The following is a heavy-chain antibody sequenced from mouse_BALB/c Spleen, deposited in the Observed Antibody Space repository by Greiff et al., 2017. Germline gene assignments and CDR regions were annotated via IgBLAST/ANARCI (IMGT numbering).Heavy chain of an antibody. Sequence: VKLMESGAELVKPGASVKLSCKASGYTFTSYYMYWVKQRPGQGLEWIGEINPSNGGTNFNEKFKSKATLTVDKSSSTAYMQLSSLTSEDSAVYYCTRSGDYYGSSYYYAMDYWGQGTSVTVSS. CDR2: INPSNGGT. J-gene: IGHJ4*01. V-gene: IGHV1S81*02. CDR1: GYTFTSYY. D-gene: IGHD1-1*01. CDR3: TRSGDYYGSSYYYAMDY.